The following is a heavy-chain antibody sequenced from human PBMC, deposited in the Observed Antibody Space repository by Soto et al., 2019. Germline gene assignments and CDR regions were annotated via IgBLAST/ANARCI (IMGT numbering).Heavy chain of an antibody. V-gene: IGHV4-34*01. Sequence: LSLTCAVSGGSFSGHSWTWIRQSPGKGLEWIGDINHSGRVNYSPSLKSRVTISLDTPKNQFSLTLSAVTAADTAMYYCSTRAYDTNGYYRFDPWGQGTLVTVSS. J-gene: IGHJ5*01. CDR3: STRAYDTNGYYRFDP. CDR2: INHSGRV. CDR1: GGSFSGHS. D-gene: IGHD3-22*01.